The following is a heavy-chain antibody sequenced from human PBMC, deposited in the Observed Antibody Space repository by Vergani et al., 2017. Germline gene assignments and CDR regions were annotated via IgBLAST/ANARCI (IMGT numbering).Heavy chain of an antibody. CDR1: GGSFSGYY. Sequence: QVQLQQWGAGLLKPSETLSLTCAVYGGSFSGYYWSWIRQPPGKGLEWIGEINHSGSTNYNPSLKSRVTISVDTSKNQFSLKLSSVTAADTAVYYCARVFKGGVDAPDRVDYWGQGTLVTVSS. CDR3: ARVFKGGVDAPDRVDY. D-gene: IGHD3-16*01. J-gene: IGHJ4*02. CDR2: INHSGST. V-gene: IGHV4-34*01.